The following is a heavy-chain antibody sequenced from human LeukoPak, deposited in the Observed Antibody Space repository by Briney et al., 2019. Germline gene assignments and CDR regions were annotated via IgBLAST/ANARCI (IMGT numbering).Heavy chain of an antibody. Sequence: GGSLRLSCAASGFTFSSYWMAWVRQAPGKGLEWVANIHQDGSEKYYVDSVKGRFTISRDNAKSSLFLQVNSLRAEDTAVYHCARDLSTSGGFDIWGQGTMVTVSS. CDR3: ARDLSTSGGFDI. J-gene: IGHJ3*02. D-gene: IGHD2-2*01. CDR1: GFTFSSYW. CDR2: IHQDGSEK. V-gene: IGHV3-7*01.